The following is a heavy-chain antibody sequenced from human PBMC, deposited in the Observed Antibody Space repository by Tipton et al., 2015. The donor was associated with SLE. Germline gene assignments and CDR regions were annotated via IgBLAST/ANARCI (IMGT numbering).Heavy chain of an antibody. CDR3: ATSDFYGSGQGLDV. Sequence: TLSLTCTVSGGSLSSSRYPWAWIRQPPGKGLEWIGSVYYSGKTSYTPSLMNRVIISEDTSTNQFSLILSSVTAADTAVYYCATSDFYGSGQGLDVWGQGTTVTVAS. J-gene: IGHJ6*02. CDR2: VYYSGKT. CDR1: GGSLSSSRYP. V-gene: IGHV4-39*07. D-gene: IGHD2/OR15-2a*01.